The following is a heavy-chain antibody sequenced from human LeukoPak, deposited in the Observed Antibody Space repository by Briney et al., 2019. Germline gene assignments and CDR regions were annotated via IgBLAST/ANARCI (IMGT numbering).Heavy chain of an antibody. J-gene: IGHJ5*02. V-gene: IGHV1-2*06. Sequence: ASVKVSCKASGGTFSSYAISWVRQAPGQGLEWMGRINPKSDGSNYAQKFQGRVTMTRDTSISTAYMELSRLRSDATAVYYCASESNYYGSGSYYNGVWFDPWGQGTLVTVSS. CDR3: ASESNYYGSGSYYNGVWFDP. D-gene: IGHD3-10*01. CDR1: GGTFSSYA. CDR2: INPKSDGS.